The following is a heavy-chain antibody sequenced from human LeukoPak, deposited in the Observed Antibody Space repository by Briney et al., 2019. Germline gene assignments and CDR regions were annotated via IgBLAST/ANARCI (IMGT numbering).Heavy chain of an antibody. Sequence: ASVKVSCKASGYTFTGYYMHWVRQAPGQGLEWMGWINPNSGGTNYAQKFQGRVTMTRDTSISTAYMELSRLRSDDTAVYYCQLGYCSSTSCSTDAFDICGQGTMVTVAS. CDR1: GYTFTGYY. CDR3: QLGYCSSTSCSTDAFDI. CDR2: INPNSGGT. J-gene: IGHJ3*02. D-gene: IGHD2-2*01. V-gene: IGHV1-2*02.